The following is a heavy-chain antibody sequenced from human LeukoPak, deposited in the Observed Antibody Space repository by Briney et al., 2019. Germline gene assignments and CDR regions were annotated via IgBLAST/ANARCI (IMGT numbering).Heavy chain of an antibody. CDR2: ISNSGDST. V-gene: IGHV3-23*01. CDR3: AKGRGGNDY. D-gene: IGHD3-10*01. CDR1: GFTFSNYA. Sequence: GGSLRLSCAASGFTFSNYAMSWVRQAPGKGLEWVSLISNSGDSTYYTDSVKGQFTISRDNSKRTLYLQMNSLRVEDTAVYYCAKGRGGNDYWGQGTLVTVSS. J-gene: IGHJ4*02.